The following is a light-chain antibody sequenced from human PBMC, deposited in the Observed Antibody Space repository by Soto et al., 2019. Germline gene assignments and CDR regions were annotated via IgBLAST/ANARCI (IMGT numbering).Light chain of an antibody. CDR3: QQYNSLPPT. Sequence: DIQMTQSPSTLSASVGDRVTITCRTNHGIGNYLAWYQKKPGKAPKSLIYGGSTLQSGVPSRFSGSGFETDFTLTISSLQPEDFATYYCQQYNSLPPTFGQVTTVEIK. V-gene: IGKV1-16*01. CDR1: HGIGNY. J-gene: IGKJ1*01. CDR2: GGS.